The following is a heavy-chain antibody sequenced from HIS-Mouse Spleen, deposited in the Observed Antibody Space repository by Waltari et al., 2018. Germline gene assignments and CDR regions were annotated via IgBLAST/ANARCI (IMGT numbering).Heavy chain of an antibody. D-gene: IGHD3-22*01. V-gene: IGHV4-31*03. CDR1: GGSISSGGYY. CDR3: ARAPLYYYDSSGYYYVISAFDI. Sequence: QVQLQESGPGLVKPSQTLSLTFTVSGGSISSGGYYWSWIRQHPGKGLGWIGYIYYSGSTYDHPSLKSRVTISVDTSKNQFSLKLSSVTAADTAVYYCARAPLYYYDSSGYYYVISAFDIWGQGTMVTVSS. CDR2: IYYSGST. J-gene: IGHJ3*02.